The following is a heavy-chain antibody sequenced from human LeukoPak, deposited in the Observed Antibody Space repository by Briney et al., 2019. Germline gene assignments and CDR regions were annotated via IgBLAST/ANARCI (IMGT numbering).Heavy chain of an antibody. J-gene: IGHJ4*02. CDR1: GYTFTSYD. Sequence: GASVKVSRKASGYTFTSYDNNWVRHGHGQGLGLMGWMNTNSGNTGYAQKFQGRVTMTRNTSISTAYMELSSLRSEDTAVYYCARPVTSSCYSLDYWGQGTLVTVSS. D-gene: IGHD2-15*01. CDR3: ARPVTSSCYSLDY. CDR2: MNTNSGNT. V-gene: IGHV1-8*01.